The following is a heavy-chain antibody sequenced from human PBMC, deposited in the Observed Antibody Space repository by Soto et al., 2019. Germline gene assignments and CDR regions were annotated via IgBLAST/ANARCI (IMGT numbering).Heavy chain of an antibody. CDR3: ARDEGTAEQQGESGGLDY. Sequence: QVQLVQSGAEVKKPGASVKVSCKASGYTFTSYGISWVRQAPGQGLEWMGWISAYNGNTNFAQKLQGRVTMTTDTSTSTAYMELRSLRSDDTAVYYCARDEGTAEQQGESGGLDYWGQGTLVTVSS. CDR2: ISAYNGNT. V-gene: IGHV1-18*01. J-gene: IGHJ4*02. D-gene: IGHD6-13*01. CDR1: GYTFTSYG.